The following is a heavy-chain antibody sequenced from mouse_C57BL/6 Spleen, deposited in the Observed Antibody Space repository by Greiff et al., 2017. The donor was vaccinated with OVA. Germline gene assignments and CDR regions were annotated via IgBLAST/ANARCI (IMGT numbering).Heavy chain of an antibody. CDR1: GFTFSSYG. V-gene: IGHV5-6*01. D-gene: IGHD2-2*01. CDR2: ISSGGSYT. J-gene: IGHJ2*01. Sequence: EVMLVESGGDLVKPGGSLKLSCAASGFTFSSYGMSWVRQTPDKRLEWVATISSGGSYTYYPASVKGRFTISRDNAKTTLYLQMSSLKSEDTAMYYCARHSHGSLYYFDYWGQGTTLTVSS. CDR3: ARHSHGSLYYFDY.